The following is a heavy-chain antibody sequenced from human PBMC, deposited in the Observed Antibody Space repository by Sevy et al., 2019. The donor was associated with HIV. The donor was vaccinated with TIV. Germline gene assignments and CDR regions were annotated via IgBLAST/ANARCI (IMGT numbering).Heavy chain of an antibody. CDR1: GYTLTELS. D-gene: IGHD3-22*01. V-gene: IGHV1-24*01. J-gene: IGHJ4*02. Sequence: ASVKVSCKVSGYTLTELSMHWVRQAPGKGLEWMGTVDPEDDEKIYAQKFQGRVTMTEDTSTDTAYMELSRLRSEDTAVYYCATTKDYYDTSGYPFDSWGQGTLVTVSS. CDR2: VDPEDDEK. CDR3: ATTKDYYDTSGYPFDS.